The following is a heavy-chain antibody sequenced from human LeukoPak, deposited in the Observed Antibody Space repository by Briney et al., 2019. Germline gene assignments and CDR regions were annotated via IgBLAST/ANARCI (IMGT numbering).Heavy chain of an antibody. D-gene: IGHD5-18*01. CDR3: ARATSRYSYGYYFDY. CDR2: ISYDGSNK. J-gene: IGHJ4*02. Sequence: GGSLRLSCAASGFTFSSYAMHWVRQAPGKGLEWVAVISYDGSNKYYADSAKGRFTISRDNSKNTLYLQMNSLRAEDTAVYYCARATSRYSYGYYFDYWGQGTLVTVSS. V-gene: IGHV3-30*04. CDR1: GFTFSSYA.